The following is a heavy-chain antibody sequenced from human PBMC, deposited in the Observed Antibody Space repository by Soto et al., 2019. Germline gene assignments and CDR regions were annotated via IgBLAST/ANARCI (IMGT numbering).Heavy chain of an antibody. CDR3: ARDRGFGMDV. CDR1: GDSINSGNYY. V-gene: IGHV4-31*03. Sequence: QVQLQESGPGLVKPSQTLSLTCSVSGDSINSGNYYWNWIRQHPGKGLEWIGYIFNAGSTYFSPSLRGRATISAGTSQNRFSLDLSSVTAADTAVYFCARDRGFGMDVWGQGTTVTVSS. J-gene: IGHJ6*02. CDR2: IFNAGST.